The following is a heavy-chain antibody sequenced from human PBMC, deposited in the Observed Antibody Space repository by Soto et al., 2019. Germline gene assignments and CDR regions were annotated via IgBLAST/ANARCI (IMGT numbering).Heavy chain of an antibody. CDR3: VQTTGWPGFDF. V-gene: IGHV3-53*01. J-gene: IGHJ4*02. Sequence: EVQLVESGGGLIQPGGSLRLSCAASGFAVSSKYMTWVRQAPGKGLEWVSVIYGGGTTYYADYVKGRFTISRDTSKXTLYLXMNSLRAEDTAVYYCVQTTGWPGFDFWGQGTLVTVSS. D-gene: IGHD6-19*01. CDR2: IYGGGTT. CDR1: GFAVSSKY.